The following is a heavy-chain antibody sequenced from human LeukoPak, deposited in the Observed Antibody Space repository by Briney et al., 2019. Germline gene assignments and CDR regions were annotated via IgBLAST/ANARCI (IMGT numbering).Heavy chain of an antibody. CDR1: GDSISSYY. CDR3: ARENPYYYDSSGPIDY. Sequence: PSETLSLTCTVSGDSISSYYWSWIRQPPGKGLEWIGYIYTSGSTNYNPSLKSRVTISVDTSKNQFSLKLSSVTAADTAVYYCARENPYYYDSSGPIDYWGQGTLVTVSS. CDR2: IYTSGST. V-gene: IGHV4-4*09. D-gene: IGHD3-22*01. J-gene: IGHJ4*02.